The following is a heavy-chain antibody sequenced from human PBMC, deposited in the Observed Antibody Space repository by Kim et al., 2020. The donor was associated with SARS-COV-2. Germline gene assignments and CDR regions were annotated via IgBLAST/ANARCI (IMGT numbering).Heavy chain of an antibody. D-gene: IGHD1-26*01. Sequence: AHSVKCRFTIARDNSKNTLYLQMNSLRAEDTAVYYCAKDFALVGTTTYDYWGQGTLVTVSS. J-gene: IGHJ4*02. CDR3: AKDFALVGTTTYDY. V-gene: IGHV3-23*01.